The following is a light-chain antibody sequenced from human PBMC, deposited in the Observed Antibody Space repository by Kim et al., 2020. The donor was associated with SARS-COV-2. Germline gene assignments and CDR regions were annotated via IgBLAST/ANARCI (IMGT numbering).Light chain of an antibody. CDR2: NST. Sequence: ERVMTQSPATLSVSPGGSATLFCRASQRIYANLAWYQKKPGQASRLLIYNSTTRATGIPARFSGSGSGTDFTLTISSLQSEGFAVYYCQQYNNWPLTFGGGTKVDIK. J-gene: IGKJ4*01. V-gene: IGKV3-15*01. CDR1: QRIYAN. CDR3: QQYNNWPLT.